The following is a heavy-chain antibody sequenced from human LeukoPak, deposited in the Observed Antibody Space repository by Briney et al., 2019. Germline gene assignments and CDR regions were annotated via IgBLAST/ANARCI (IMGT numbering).Heavy chain of an antibody. Sequence: PSETLSLTCTVSGGSLTYYYWSLIRQPPGKGLECIGYVFYSGGTTYNPSLKSRVTISVDTSRNQFSLKLTSVTAADTAVYYCARSVGAWDAFDIWGLGTMVTVSS. CDR1: GGSLTYYY. J-gene: IGHJ3*02. D-gene: IGHD2-15*01. V-gene: IGHV4-59*01. CDR3: ARSVGAWDAFDI. CDR2: VFYSGGT.